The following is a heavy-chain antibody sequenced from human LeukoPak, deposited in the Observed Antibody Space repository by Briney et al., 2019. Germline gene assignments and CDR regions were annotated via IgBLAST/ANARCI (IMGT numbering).Heavy chain of an antibody. D-gene: IGHD5-24*01. CDR1: GYTFTSYG. CDR2: IIAYNGNT. CDR3: ARVGMATIFPWFDP. J-gene: IGHJ5*02. Sequence: ASVKVSCKASGYTFTSYGISWVRQAPGQGLEWMGWIIAYNGNTNYAQKLQGRVTMTTDTSTSTAYMELRSLRSDDTAVYYCARVGMATIFPWFDPWGQGTLVSVSS. V-gene: IGHV1-18*01.